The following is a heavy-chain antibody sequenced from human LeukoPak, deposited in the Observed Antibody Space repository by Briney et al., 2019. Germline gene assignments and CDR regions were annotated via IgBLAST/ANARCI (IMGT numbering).Heavy chain of an antibody. D-gene: IGHD3-10*01. Sequence: ASVKVSCKASGYTFTSYDINWVRQATGQGLEWMGWMNPNSGNTGYAQKFQGRVTMTRNTSISTAYMELSSLRSEDTAVYYCARGEFYLSPLAHISWFGEYDFDPWGQGTLVTVSS. J-gene: IGHJ5*02. CDR3: ARGEFYLSPLAHISWFGEYDFDP. CDR1: GYTFTSYD. V-gene: IGHV1-8*01. CDR2: MNPNSGNT.